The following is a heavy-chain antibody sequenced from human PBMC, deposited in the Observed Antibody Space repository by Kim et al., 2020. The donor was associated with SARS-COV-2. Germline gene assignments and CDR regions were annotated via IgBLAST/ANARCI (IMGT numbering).Heavy chain of an antibody. Sequence: GGSLRLSCAASGFTFSSYGMHWVRQAPGKGLEWVAVISYDGSNKYYADSVKGRFTISRDNSKNTLYLQMNSLRAEDTAVYYCARIIVATGEFDYWGQGTLVTVSS. CDR3: ARIIVATGEFDY. CDR1: GFTFSSYG. J-gene: IGHJ4*02. D-gene: IGHD5-12*01. CDR2: ISYDGSNK. V-gene: IGHV3-33*05.